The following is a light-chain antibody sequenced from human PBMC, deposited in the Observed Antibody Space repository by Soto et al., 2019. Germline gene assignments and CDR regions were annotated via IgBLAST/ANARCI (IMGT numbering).Light chain of an antibody. CDR2: GAS. CDR1: QSVSSSY. Sequence: EIVLTQSPGTLSLSPGERATLSCRASQSVSSSYLAWYQQKPGQAPRLLIYGASRRATGIPDRFSGSGSGTDCTVTISRLEPEDFAVYYCQQYGSSPSPKHTFGQGTKLEIK. V-gene: IGKV3-20*01. CDR3: QQYGSSPSPKHT. J-gene: IGKJ2*01.